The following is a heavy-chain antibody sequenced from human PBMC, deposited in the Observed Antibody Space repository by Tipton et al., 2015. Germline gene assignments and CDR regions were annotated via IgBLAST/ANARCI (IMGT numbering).Heavy chain of an antibody. V-gene: IGHV4-39*07. J-gene: IGHJ4*02. D-gene: IGHD3-9*01. Sequence: GLVKPSETLSLTCTVSGGSVSSGSYHWVWIRQPPGKGLEWIGTISHNGNTFYNPSLKSRVTISADTSKNQFSLKLTSVTAADTAVYYCACQDYDSLTRDYQTVDYWGQGTLVTVSS. CDR2: ISHNGNT. CDR1: GGSVSSGSYH. CDR3: ACQDYDSLTRDYQTVDY.